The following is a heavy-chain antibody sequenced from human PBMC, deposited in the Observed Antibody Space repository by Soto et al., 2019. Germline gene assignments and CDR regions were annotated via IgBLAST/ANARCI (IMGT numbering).Heavy chain of an antibody. Sequence: GESPKISCKTSGYTFTTYWVGGVRQRRGEGLEWRGISYPSDSDTRYSPSFQGHVMFSVDKSLETAYLEWSSLKTSDTAVYFCARRAGVMVPFDYWGQGTQVTVSS. J-gene: IGHJ4*02. V-gene: IGHV5-51*01. D-gene: IGHD3-16*01. CDR3: ARRAGVMVPFDY. CDR2: SYPSDSDT. CDR1: GYTFTTYW.